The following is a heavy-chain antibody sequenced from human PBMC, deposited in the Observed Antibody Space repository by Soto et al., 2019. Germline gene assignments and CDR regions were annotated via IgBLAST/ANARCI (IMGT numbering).Heavy chain of an antibody. D-gene: IGHD1-26*01. CDR2: IYYSGST. Sequence: SETLSLTCTVSGGSISSSSYYWGWIRQPPGKGLEWIGSIYYSGSTYYNPSLKSRVTISVDTSKNQFSLKLSSVTAADTAVYYCARQYKWELYIDHWGQGALVTVSS. V-gene: IGHV4-39*01. CDR1: GGSISSSSYY. CDR3: ARQYKWELYIDH. J-gene: IGHJ5*02.